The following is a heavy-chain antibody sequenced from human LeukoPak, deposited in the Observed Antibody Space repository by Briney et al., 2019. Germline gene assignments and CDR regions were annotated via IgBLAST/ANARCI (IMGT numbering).Heavy chain of an antibody. CDR2: INPSGGST. D-gene: IGHD2-2*01. CDR1: GYTFTSYY. CDR3: ARDSVSPFCSSTSCYGGYYYYYGMDV. J-gene: IGHJ6*02. V-gene: IGHV1-46*01. Sequence: ASVNVSCKASGYTFTSYYMHWVRQAPGPGLEWVGIINPSGGSTSYAQKFQGRVTMTRDTSTSTVYMELSSLRSEDTAVYYCARDSVSPFCSSTSCYGGYYYYYGMDVWGQGTTVTVSS.